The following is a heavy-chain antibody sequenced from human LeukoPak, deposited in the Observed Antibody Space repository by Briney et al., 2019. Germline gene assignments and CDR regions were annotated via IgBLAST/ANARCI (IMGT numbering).Heavy chain of an antibody. D-gene: IGHD3-10*01. Sequence: ASVKVSCKASGYTFTQYGVSWVRQSPGQGLEWMGWISAYNGNTNYAQKLQGRVTMTTDTSTSTAYMELRSLRSDDTAVYYCARDPPLYGSGSYYYVVPWGAFDIWGQGTMVTVSS. CDR2: ISAYNGNT. CDR1: GYTFTQYG. J-gene: IGHJ3*02. V-gene: IGHV1-18*01. CDR3: ARDPPLYGSGSYYYVVPWGAFDI.